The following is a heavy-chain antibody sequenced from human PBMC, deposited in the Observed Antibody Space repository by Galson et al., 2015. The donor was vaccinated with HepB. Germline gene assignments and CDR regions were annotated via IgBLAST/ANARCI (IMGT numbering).Heavy chain of an antibody. V-gene: IGHV3-23*01. CDR1: GFTFSSYA. D-gene: IGHD3-22*01. CDR3: AKTHDSSGLFDY. Sequence: SLRLSCAASGFTFSSYAMSWVRQAPGKGLEWVSAISGSGGSTYYADSVKGRFTISRDNSKNTLYLQMNSLRAEDTAVYYCAKTHDSSGLFDYWGQGTLVTVSS. J-gene: IGHJ4*02. CDR2: ISGSGGST.